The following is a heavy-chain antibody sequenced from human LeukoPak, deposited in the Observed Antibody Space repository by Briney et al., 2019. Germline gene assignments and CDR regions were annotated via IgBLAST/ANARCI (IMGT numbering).Heavy chain of an antibody. CDR1: GGSISSYY. CDR2: IYYSGST. J-gene: IGHJ4*02. V-gene: IGHV4-59*01. Sequence: KTSETLSLTCTVSGGSISSYYWSWIRRPPGKGLEWIEYIYYSGSTNYNPSLKSRVTISVDTSKNQFSLKLSSVTAADTAVYYCARSTLGGSLDYWGQGTLVTVSS. CDR3: ARSTLGGSLDY.